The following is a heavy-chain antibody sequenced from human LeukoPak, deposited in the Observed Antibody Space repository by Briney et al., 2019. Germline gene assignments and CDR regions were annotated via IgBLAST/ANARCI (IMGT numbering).Heavy chain of an antibody. CDR2: ISAYNGNT. V-gene: IGHV1-18*01. J-gene: IGHJ5*02. CDR1: GYTFTSYG. CDR3: ARGGYCSSTSCYAGWHWFDP. Sequence: ASVKVSCKASGYTFTSYGISWVRQAPGQGLEWMRWISAYNGNTNYAQKLQGRVTMTTDTSTSTAYMELTSLRSDDTAVYYGARGGYCSSTSCYAGWHWFDPWGQGTLVTVSS. D-gene: IGHD2-2*01.